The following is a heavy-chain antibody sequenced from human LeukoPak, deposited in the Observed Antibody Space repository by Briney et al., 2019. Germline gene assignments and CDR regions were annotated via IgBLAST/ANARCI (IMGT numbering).Heavy chain of an antibody. CDR3: ARGKQQLVELDY. Sequence: GESLKISCKGSGYSFTSYWIAWVRQMPRKGLEWMGIIYPGDSDTKYSPSFQGQVTISADKSISTAYLQWSSLKASDTALYYCARGKQQLVELDYWGQGTLVTVSS. D-gene: IGHD6-13*01. V-gene: IGHV5-51*01. J-gene: IGHJ4*02. CDR1: GYSFTSYW. CDR2: IYPGDSDT.